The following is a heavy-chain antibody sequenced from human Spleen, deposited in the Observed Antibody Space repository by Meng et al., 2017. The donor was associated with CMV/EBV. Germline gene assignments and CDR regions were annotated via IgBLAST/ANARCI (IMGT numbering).Heavy chain of an antibody. V-gene: IGHV3-48*03. D-gene: IGHD2-2*01. CDR3: ALLVVPAAYYGMDV. CDR2: ISSSGSTT. Sequence: GGSLRLSCAASGFSFHEYGMHWVRQAPGKGLEWVSYISSSGSTTYYADSVKGRFTISRDNAKNSLYLQMNSLRAEDTAVYYCALLVVPAAYYGMDVWGQGTTVTVSS. CDR1: GFSFHEYG. J-gene: IGHJ6*02.